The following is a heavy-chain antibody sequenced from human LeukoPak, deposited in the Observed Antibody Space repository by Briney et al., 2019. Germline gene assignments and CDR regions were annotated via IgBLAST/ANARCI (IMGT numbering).Heavy chain of an antibody. D-gene: IGHD5-24*01. CDR2: IKQSERT. CDR3: AREGLRNVHNPLGY. CDR1: GGSLSGYY. J-gene: IGHJ4*02. Sequence: SETLSHTCAVYGGSLSGYYWTWVRQPPGKGLEWIGEIKQSERTNYNPSLKSRVTISIDTSKNQFSLKLTSVTAADTAVYYCAREGLRNVHNPLGYWGQGTLVTVPS. V-gene: IGHV4-34*01.